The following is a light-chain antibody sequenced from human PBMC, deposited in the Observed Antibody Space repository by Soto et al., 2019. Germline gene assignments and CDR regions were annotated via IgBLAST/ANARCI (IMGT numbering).Light chain of an antibody. V-gene: IGKV1-5*01. Sequence: TQSPSTLSASVGDRVTITCRASQSISSWLAWYQQKPGKAPKLLIYDASSLESGVPSRFSGSGSGTEFTLTISSLQPDDFATYYCQQYDTYPWTFGQGTKVEIK. CDR3: QQYDTYPWT. J-gene: IGKJ1*01. CDR2: DAS. CDR1: QSISSW.